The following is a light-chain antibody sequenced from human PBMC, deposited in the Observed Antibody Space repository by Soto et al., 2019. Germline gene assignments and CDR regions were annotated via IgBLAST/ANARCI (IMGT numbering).Light chain of an antibody. CDR1: ETISNNY. Sequence: EIVLTQSAGTLSLSPGERATLSCRASETISNNYVAWYQQRPGQAPRLLIYLASNRAAGVPDRFRGSGSRADFTLTISRLEPEDFAVYVCQQYGSSPWTFGQGTKVDIK. V-gene: IGKV3-20*01. J-gene: IGKJ1*01. CDR2: LAS. CDR3: QQYGSSPWT.